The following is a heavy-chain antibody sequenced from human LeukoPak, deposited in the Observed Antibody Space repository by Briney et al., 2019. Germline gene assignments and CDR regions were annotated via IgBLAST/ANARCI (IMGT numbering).Heavy chain of an antibody. CDR2: IYHSGST. Sequence: SGTLSLTCAVSGGSINSDTWWSWVRQSPGNGLEWIGEIYHSGSTSYNSFLESRVTISVDTSKNQFSLKLSSVTAADTAVYYCARAAQYCSSTSCYGPFDYWGQGTLVTVSS. CDR1: GGSINSDTW. J-gene: IGHJ4*02. V-gene: IGHV4-4*02. CDR3: ARAAQYCSSTSCYGPFDY. D-gene: IGHD2-2*01.